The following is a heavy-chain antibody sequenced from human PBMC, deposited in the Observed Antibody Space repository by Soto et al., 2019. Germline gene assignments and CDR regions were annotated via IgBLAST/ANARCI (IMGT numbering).Heavy chain of an antibody. J-gene: IGHJ6*02. V-gene: IGHV1-8*01. Sequence: ASVKVSCKASGYTFTSYDINWVRQATGQGLEWMGWMNPNSGNTGYAQKFQGRVTMTRNTSISTAYMELSSLRSEDTAVYYCARAIVPAAITKYYYYYGMDVWGQGXTVTVYS. CDR3: ARAIVPAAITKYYYYYGMDV. D-gene: IGHD2-2*02. CDR1: GYTFTSYD. CDR2: MNPNSGNT.